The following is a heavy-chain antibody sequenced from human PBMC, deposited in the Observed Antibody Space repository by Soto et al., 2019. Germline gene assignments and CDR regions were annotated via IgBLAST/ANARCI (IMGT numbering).Heavy chain of an antibody. CDR1: GGSISSYH. J-gene: IGHJ4*02. V-gene: IGHV4-59*01. D-gene: IGHD2-15*01. CDR2: IYYSGST. Sequence: SETLSLTCTVSGGSISSYHWSWIRQPPGKGLEWIGYIYYSGSTNYNPSLKSRVTISVDTSKNQFSLKLSSVTAADTAVYYCARDSQYCSGGSCYTYWGQGTLVTVSS. CDR3: ARDSQYCSGGSCYTY.